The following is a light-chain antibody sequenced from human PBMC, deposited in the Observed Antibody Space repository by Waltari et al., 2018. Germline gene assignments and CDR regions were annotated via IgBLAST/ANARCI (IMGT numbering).Light chain of an antibody. CDR1: SSDVGRYNY. V-gene: IGLV2-14*01. CDR3: ASYNPGSTLV. CDR2: DVT. J-gene: IGLJ3*02. Sequence: QSALTQPASVSGSPGQSITISCTGSSSDVGRYNYVSWYQQFPDRAPKLIIYDVTNRPSGVSNRFSGSKSANTASLTISGLQPDDEAEYYCASYNPGSTLVFGGGTKLTVL.